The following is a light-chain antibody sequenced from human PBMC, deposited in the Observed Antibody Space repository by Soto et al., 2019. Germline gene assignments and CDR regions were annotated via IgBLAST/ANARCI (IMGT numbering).Light chain of an antibody. CDR1: QIVSSH. CDR3: QQRSNWPPYT. Sequence: EIVLTQSPATLSLSPGERATLPCRASQIVSSHLAWYQQKPGQAPRLLRYDASNRATGIPARFSGSGSGTDFTLTISSLEPEDFAVYYCQQRSNWPPYTFGQGTKLEIK. V-gene: IGKV3-11*01. J-gene: IGKJ2*01. CDR2: DAS.